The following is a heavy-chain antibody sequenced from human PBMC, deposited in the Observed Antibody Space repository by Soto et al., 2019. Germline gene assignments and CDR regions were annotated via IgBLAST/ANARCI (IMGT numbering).Heavy chain of an antibody. Sequence: SETLSLTCAVYGGSFSGYYWSWIRQPPGKGLKWIGEINHSGSTNYNPSLKSRVTISVDTSKNQFSLKLSSVTAADTAVYYCARGEGYCSSGSCYPGTSYYYYYYMDVWGKGTTVTVSS. D-gene: IGHD2-15*01. CDR1: GGSFSGYY. J-gene: IGHJ6*03. V-gene: IGHV4-34*01. CDR2: INHSGST. CDR3: ARGEGYCSSGSCYPGTSYYYYYYMDV.